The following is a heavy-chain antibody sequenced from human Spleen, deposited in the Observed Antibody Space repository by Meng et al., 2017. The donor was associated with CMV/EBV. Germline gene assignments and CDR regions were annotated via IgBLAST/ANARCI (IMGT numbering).Heavy chain of an antibody. D-gene: IGHD3-10*01. CDR2: ISNSGSGNRK. CDR1: GFTFSSYE. V-gene: IGHV3-48*03. CDR3: ARERSNAFDM. Sequence: GESLKISCAASGFTFSSYEMNWVRQAPGKGLGWVAYISNSGSGNRKNHADSVKGRFSISRDSARNSLYLQMSSLRVEDTAVYYCARERSNAFDMWGQGTMVTVSS. J-gene: IGHJ3*02.